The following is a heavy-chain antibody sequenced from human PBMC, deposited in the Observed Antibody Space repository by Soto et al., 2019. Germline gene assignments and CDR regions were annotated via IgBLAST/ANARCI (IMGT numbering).Heavy chain of an antibody. CDR2: IYYSGST. J-gene: IGHJ5*02. D-gene: IGHD5-12*01. V-gene: IGHV4-31*01. CDR1: GGSISSGGYY. CDR3: AREEGGGYDHRWFDP. Sequence: QVQLQESGPGLVKPSQTLSLTCTVSGGSISSGGYYWSWIRQHPGKGLEWIGYIYYSGSTYYNPSLKSLITMSADTSKNQFSLKLSSVTAAATAVYYCAREEGGGYDHRWFDPWGQGTLVTVSS.